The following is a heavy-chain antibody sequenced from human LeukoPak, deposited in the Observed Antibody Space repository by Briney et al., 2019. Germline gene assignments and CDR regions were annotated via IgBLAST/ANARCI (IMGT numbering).Heavy chain of an antibody. CDR1: GFSFSSYG. J-gene: IGHJ4*02. Sequence: GGSLRFSCAASGFSFSSYGMYWVRQARGKGLEWVALIYNDGGLPNYLDSVRGRFTISRDNSKNTLYLQMDSLRVEDTAVYYCAQGHYVGNSEFLDNWGQGSLVIVSS. V-gene: IGHV3-33*07. D-gene: IGHD4-23*01. CDR2: IYNDGGLP. CDR3: AQGHYVGNSEFLDN.